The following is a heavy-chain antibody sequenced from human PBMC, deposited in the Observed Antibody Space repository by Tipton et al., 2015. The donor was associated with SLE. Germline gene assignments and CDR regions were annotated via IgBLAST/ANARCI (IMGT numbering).Heavy chain of an antibody. CDR1: GGSISSGDYY. CDR3: ARGHYYYGSGSYLNWFDP. D-gene: IGHD3-10*01. CDR2: IYYSGST. Sequence: TLSLTCTVSGGSISSGDYYWSWIRQPPGKGLEWIGYIYYSGSTYYNPSLKSRVTISVDTSKNQFSLKLSSVTAADMAVYYCARGHYYYGSGSYLNWFDPWGQGTLVTVSS. J-gene: IGHJ5*02. V-gene: IGHV4-30-4*01.